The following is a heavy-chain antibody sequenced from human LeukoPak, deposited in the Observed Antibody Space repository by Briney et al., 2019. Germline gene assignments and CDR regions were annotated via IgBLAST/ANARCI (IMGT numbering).Heavy chain of an antibody. Sequence: SETLSLTCTVSGGSISSSSYYWGWIRQPPGKGLEWIGRIYTSGSTNYNPSLKSRVTMSVDTSKNQFSLKLSSVTAADTAVYYCARELSTKLPDYWGQGTLVTVSS. V-gene: IGHV4-39*07. CDR2: IYTSGST. D-gene: IGHD2/OR15-2a*01. J-gene: IGHJ4*02. CDR3: ARELSTKLPDY. CDR1: GGSISSSSYY.